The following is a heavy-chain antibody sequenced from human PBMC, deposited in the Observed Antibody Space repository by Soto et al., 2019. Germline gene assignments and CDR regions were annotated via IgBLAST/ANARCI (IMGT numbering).Heavy chain of an antibody. Sequence: QVQLQQWGAGLLKPSETLSLTCAVYGGSFSGYYWSWIRQPPGKGLEWIGEINHSGSTNYNPSLKSRVTMSVDTSKNQLSLKLSSVTAADTAVYYCARMGEKAYCGGDCYSRDYWGQGTLVTVSS. J-gene: IGHJ4*02. D-gene: IGHD2-21*02. CDR1: GGSFSGYY. CDR3: ARMGEKAYCGGDCYSRDY. V-gene: IGHV4-34*01. CDR2: INHSGST.